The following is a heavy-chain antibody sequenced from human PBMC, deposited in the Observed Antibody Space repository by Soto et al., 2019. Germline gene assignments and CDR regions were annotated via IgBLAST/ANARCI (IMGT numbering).Heavy chain of an antibody. CDR1: GFTVNTNY. D-gene: IGHD5-12*01. CDR3: ARDRGPKAYSGYDPSYFDY. V-gene: IGHV3-66*01. CDR2: IYSGGST. Sequence: EVQLAESGGDLVQPGGSLRLSCAASGFTVNTNYMNWVRQAPGKGLEWVSVIYSGGSTYYAASVWGRFTISRDNSKNMLYLQMNSLRAEDTAVYYCARDRGPKAYSGYDPSYFDYWGQGTLVTVSS. J-gene: IGHJ4*02.